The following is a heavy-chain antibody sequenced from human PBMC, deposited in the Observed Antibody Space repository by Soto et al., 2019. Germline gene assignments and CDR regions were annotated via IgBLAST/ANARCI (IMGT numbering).Heavy chain of an antibody. CDR1: GGSISSGGYY. CDR2: TYYSGST. D-gene: IGHD3-10*01. CDR3: ARDQVSQFNLGAEYYYGMDV. V-gene: IGHV4-31*03. Sequence: SETLSLTCTVSGGSISSGGYYWSWIRQHPGKGLEWIGYTYYSGSTYYNPSLKSRVTISVDTSKNQFSLKLSSVTAADTAVYYSARDQVSQFNLGAEYYYGMDVWGQGTTVTVSS. J-gene: IGHJ6*02.